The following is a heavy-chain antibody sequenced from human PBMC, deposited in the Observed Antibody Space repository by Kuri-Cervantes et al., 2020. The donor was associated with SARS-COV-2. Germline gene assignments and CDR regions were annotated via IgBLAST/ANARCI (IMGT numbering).Heavy chain of an antibody. J-gene: IGHJ4*02. Sequence: GESLKISCAASGFTFSSYAMSWVRQAPGKGLEWVSAISGSGGSTYYADSVKGRFTISRDNSKNTLYLHMNSLRAEDTAVYYCASPRGEYQLLPFDYWGQGTLVTVSS. CDR2: ISGSGGST. CDR3: ASPRGEYQLLPFDY. CDR1: GFTFSSYA. D-gene: IGHD2-2*01. V-gene: IGHV3-23*01.